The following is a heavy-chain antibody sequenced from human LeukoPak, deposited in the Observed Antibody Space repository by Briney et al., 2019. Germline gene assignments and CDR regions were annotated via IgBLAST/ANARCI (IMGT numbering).Heavy chain of an antibody. Sequence: PSETLSLTCTVSGGSIRSNYWSWIRQPPGKGLEWIGYISYSGSTNYNPSLKSRVTISVDTSKNQLSLKLSSVTASDTAVYYCARRPLRGPFDYWGQGTLVTVSS. D-gene: IGHD4-17*01. CDR2: ISYSGST. CDR1: GGSIRSNY. J-gene: IGHJ4*02. CDR3: ARRPLRGPFDY. V-gene: IGHV4-59*08.